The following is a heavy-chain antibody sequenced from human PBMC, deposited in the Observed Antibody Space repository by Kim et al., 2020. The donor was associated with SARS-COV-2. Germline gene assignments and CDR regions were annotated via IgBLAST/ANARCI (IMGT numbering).Heavy chain of an antibody. J-gene: IGHJ5*02. CDR3: ARYLTMVRGVIIGQYNWFDP. D-gene: IGHD3-10*01. Sequence: ASVKVSCKASGYTFTSYGISWVRQAPGQGLEGMGWISAYNGNTNYAQKLQGRVTMTTDTSTSTAYMELRSLRSDDTAVYYCARYLTMVRGVIIGQYNWFDPWGQGTLVTVSS. CDR2: ISAYNGNT. CDR1: GYTFTSYG. V-gene: IGHV1-18*01.